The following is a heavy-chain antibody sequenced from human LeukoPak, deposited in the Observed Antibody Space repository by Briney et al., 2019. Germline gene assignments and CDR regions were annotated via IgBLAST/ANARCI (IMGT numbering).Heavy chain of an antibody. D-gene: IGHD3-22*01. CDR3: AKEGDSSGFSRDYFDY. V-gene: IGHV3-23*01. CDR2: ICASCGNT. J-gene: IGHJ4*02. Sequence: GGSLRLSCAASGFTFSSYWMSWVRQAPGKGLEWVSTICASCGNTHYADSVKGRFTISRDNSKNTLYLQMSSLRAGDTAVYYCAKEGDSSGFSRDYFDYWGQGTLVTVSS. CDR1: GFTFSSYW.